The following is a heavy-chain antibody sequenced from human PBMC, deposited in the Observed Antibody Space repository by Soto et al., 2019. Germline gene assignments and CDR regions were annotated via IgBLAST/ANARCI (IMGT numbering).Heavy chain of an antibody. CDR1: GGSISSSSYY. J-gene: IGHJ4*02. D-gene: IGHD1-1*01. CDR3: ARQKERQPLDY. V-gene: IGHV4-61*05. Sequence: SETLSLTCTVSGGSISSSSYYWSWIRQPPGKGLEWIGYIYYSGSTNYNPSLKSRVTISVDTSKNQFSLKLSSVTAADTAVYYCARQKERQPLDYWGQGTLVTVSS. CDR2: IYYSGST.